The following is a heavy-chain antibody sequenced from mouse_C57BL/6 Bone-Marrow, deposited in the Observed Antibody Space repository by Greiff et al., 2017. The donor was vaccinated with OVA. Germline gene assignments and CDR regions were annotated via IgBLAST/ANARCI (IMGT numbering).Heavy chain of an antibody. CDR3: ARRSHYYGSSRDYFDY. D-gene: IGHD1-1*01. J-gene: IGHJ2*01. CDR1: GYAFSSYW. CDR2: IYPGDGDT. Sequence: VQLQLSGAELVKPGASVKISCKASGYAFSSYWMNWVKQRPGKGLEWIGQIYPGDGDTNYNGKFKGKATLTADKSSSTAYMQLSSLTSEDSAVYFCARRSHYYGSSRDYFDYWGQGTTLTVSS. V-gene: IGHV1-80*01.